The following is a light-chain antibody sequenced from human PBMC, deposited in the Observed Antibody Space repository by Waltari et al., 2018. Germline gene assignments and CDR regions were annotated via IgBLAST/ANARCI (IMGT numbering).Light chain of an antibody. V-gene: IGLV2-14*03. CDR2: DVS. CDR3: SSYTSSSTLWV. Sequence: QSALTQPASVSGSPGQSITISCTGTSSDVGGYNYVSWYQQHPGKAPKLMIYDVSNRPSGFSNRFSGSKSGNTASRTISGLQAEDEADYYCSSYTSSSTLWVFGGGTKLTVL. J-gene: IGLJ3*02. CDR1: SSDVGGYNY.